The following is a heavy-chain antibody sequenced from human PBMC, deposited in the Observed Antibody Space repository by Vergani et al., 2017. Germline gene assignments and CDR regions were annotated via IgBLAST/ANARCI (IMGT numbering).Heavy chain of an antibody. Sequence: EVEVVESGGGLVQPGGSLRLSCEASGFSFPGYAMSWVRQAPGKGLEWVSSVSGSSATPYYADSVKGRFTISRDNSKNTLFLHMNSLRPEDTAVYYCAKVGRSEVAGTFGAFDIWGQGTMVTVSS. CDR2: VSGSSATP. D-gene: IGHD6-19*01. CDR1: GFSFPGYA. CDR3: AKVGRSEVAGTFGAFDI. J-gene: IGHJ3*02. V-gene: IGHV3-23*04.